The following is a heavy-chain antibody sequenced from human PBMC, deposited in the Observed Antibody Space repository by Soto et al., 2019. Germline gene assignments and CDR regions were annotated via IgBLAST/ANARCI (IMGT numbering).Heavy chain of an antibody. V-gene: IGHV3-30*18. CDR2: VFFDGNNK. Sequence: QVEFMQSGGGVVQPGRSLRLSCATSGITFSRYAMHWVRQAPGKRMEWVAVVFFDGNNKYYGDSVKGRFTVSRDNSKNTTYLQMNGLRPEDSGVYYCTKGGTVLFDYWGQGSLVSVSS. J-gene: IGHJ4*02. D-gene: IGHD3-16*01. CDR3: TKGGTVLFDY. CDR1: GITFSRYA.